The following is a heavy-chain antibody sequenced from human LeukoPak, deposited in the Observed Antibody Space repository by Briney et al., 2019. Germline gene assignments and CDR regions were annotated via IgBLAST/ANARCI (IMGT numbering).Heavy chain of an antibody. Sequence: ASVKVSCKASGYTFTGYYMHWVRQAPGQGLEWMGWINPNSGGTNCAQKFQGRVTMTRDTSISTAYMELSRLRSDDTAVYYCARESRGGDYVEGAFDIWGQGTMVTVSS. V-gene: IGHV1-2*02. J-gene: IGHJ3*02. CDR2: INPNSGGT. CDR1: GYTFTGYY. D-gene: IGHD4-17*01. CDR3: ARESRGGDYVEGAFDI.